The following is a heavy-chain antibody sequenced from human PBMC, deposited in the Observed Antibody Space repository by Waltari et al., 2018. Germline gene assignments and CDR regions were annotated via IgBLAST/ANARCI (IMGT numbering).Heavy chain of an antibody. Sequence: EVHLVESGGGLVKPGGSLRVSCAASGCDVSSFSINWLRQTPGKGLEWVSSISKSGRVTEYADSVKGRFTFSRDNANNSVYLQMNSLRVEDTAVYYCNVELAEAGNWGQGTLVTVSP. D-gene: IGHD6-13*01. CDR2: ISKSGRVT. J-gene: IGHJ4*02. V-gene: IGHV3-21*06. CDR1: GCDVSSFS. CDR3: NVELAEAGN.